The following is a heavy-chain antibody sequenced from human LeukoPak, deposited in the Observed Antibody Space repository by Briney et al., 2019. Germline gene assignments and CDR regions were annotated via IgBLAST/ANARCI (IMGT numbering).Heavy chain of an antibody. Sequence: PGGSLRLSCAASGFTFSDYYMSWIRQAPRKGLEWVSYISSSGSTIYYADSVKGRFTISRDNAKSSLYLQMNSLRAEDTAVYYCARTDRVAGRRGYLDYWGQGTLVTVSS. D-gene: IGHD6-19*01. V-gene: IGHV3-11*04. CDR1: GFTFSDYY. CDR2: ISSSGSTI. CDR3: ARTDRVAGRRGYLDY. J-gene: IGHJ4*02.